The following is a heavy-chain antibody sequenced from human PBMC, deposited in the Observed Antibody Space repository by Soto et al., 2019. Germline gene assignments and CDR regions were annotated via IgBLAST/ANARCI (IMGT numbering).Heavy chain of an antibody. CDR2: INPNSGGT. V-gene: IGHV1-2*02. CDR3: ARGRGQGRGAARPYYYGMDV. CDR1: GYTFTGYY. J-gene: IGHJ6*02. Sequence: ASVKVSCKASGYTFTGYYMHWVRQAPGQGLEWMGWINPNSGGTNYAQKFPGRVTMTRDTAISTAYMELSRLRSDDTAVYYCARGRGQGRGAARPYYYGMDVWGQGTTVTVSS. D-gene: IGHD6-6*01.